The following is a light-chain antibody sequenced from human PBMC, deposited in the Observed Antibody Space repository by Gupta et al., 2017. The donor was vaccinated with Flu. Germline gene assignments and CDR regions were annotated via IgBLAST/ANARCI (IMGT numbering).Light chain of an antibody. V-gene: IGLV1-40*01. J-gene: IGLJ1*01. CDR3: QSYDSSLSGFYV. CDR1: SSNIVAGYD. Sequence: NISCTGSSSNIVAGYDVHCYQQLPGTAPTLLIYVNFNRHSGVPDRFSGSKSGTSASLAITGLQAEDEADYFCQSYDSSLSGFYVFGTGTKVTVL. CDR2: VNF.